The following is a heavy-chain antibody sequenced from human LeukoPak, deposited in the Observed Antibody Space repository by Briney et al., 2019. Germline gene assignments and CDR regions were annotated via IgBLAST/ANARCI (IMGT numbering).Heavy chain of an antibody. J-gene: IGHJ4*02. Sequence: PSETLSLTRTVYGGSLSSSNCYWGWIRQPPGRGLEWTGSTYYSGPTYYNPSLKSRATISADTSETHFSLQLRSLTAADTAVYYCACASSGYYYWGQGTLVTVSS. CDR2: TYYSGPT. CDR1: GGSLSSSNCY. D-gene: IGHD3-22*01. CDR3: ACASSGYYY. V-gene: IGHV4-39*02.